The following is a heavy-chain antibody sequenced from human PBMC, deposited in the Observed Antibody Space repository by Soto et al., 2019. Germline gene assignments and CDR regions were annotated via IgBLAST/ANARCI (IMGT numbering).Heavy chain of an antibody. CDR1: GGSFSGYY. V-gene: IGHV4-34*01. D-gene: IGHD3-9*01. J-gene: IGHJ5*01. CDR3: ARWEVDILTDTNWFDY. CDR2: INHSGST. Sequence: PSETLSLTCAVYGGSFSGYYWSWIRQPPGKGLEWIGEINHSGSTNYNPSLKSRVTISVDTSKNQFSLKLSSVTAADTAVYYCARWEVDILTDTNWFDYWGQGTLVTVSS.